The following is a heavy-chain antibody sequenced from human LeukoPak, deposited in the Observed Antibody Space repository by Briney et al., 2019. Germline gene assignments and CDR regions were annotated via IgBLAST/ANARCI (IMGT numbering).Heavy chain of an antibody. V-gene: IGHV3-48*04. CDR1: GFTLSSHS. CDR2: IDSSSRII. D-gene: IGHD3-16*01. Sequence: GGSLRLSCAASGFTLSSHSMNWVRQAPGKGLEWISFIDSSSRIIFYAGSVKGRFTISRDNAKNSLFLQMNNLSVEDTAVYYCARRVPNEVITDYFDYWGQGALVTVSS. CDR3: ARRVPNEVITDYFDY. J-gene: IGHJ4*02.